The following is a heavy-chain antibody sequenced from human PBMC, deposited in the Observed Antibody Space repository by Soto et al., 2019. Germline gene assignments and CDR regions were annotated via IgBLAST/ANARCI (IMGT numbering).Heavy chain of an antibody. CDR1: GGTFSTYA. Sequence: QVQLVQPGDEVKKPESSVKVSCKAPGGTFSTYAISWFRQAPGQGLEWMGGIIPMFGTANYAQRLQHRVTITADESTNTVYMDLSSLRSEDTAVYFCASGIQLWLRRINNGDSGWGQGTLVTVSS. V-gene: IGHV1-69*12. D-gene: IGHD5-18*01. CDR3: ASGIQLWLRRINNGDSG. CDR2: IIPMFGTA. J-gene: IGHJ4*02.